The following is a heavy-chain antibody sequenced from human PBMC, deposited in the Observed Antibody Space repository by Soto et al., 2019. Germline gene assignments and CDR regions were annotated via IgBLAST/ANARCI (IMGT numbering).Heavy chain of an antibody. J-gene: IGHJ4*02. CDR3: ARDIDYYDSSGDYRDY. CDR2: ISSSSSYI. CDR1: GFTFSSYS. Sequence: EVQLVESGGGLVKPGGSLRLSCAASGFTFSSYSMNWVRQAPGKGLEWVSSISSSSSYIYYADSVKGRFTISRDNAKNSLYLQMNSLRAEDTAVYYGARDIDYYDSSGDYRDYWGQGTLVTVSS. D-gene: IGHD3-22*01. V-gene: IGHV3-21*01.